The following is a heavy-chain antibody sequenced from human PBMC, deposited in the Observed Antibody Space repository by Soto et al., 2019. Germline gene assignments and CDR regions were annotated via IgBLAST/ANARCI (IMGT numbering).Heavy chain of an antibody. V-gene: IGHV1-69*01. CDR2: VTPIFGTA. CDR3: ASPLRIAALSSYYYGMDF. D-gene: IGHD6-13*01. Sequence: QVQLVQSGAEVKKPGSSVKVSCKASGGTFSSYAISWVRQAPGQGLEWMGGVTPIFGTANYAQKFQARVTITADESTSTAYMELSSLRSEDTAVYYCASPLRIAALSSYYYGMDFWGQGTTVTVSS. J-gene: IGHJ6*02. CDR1: GGTFSSYA.